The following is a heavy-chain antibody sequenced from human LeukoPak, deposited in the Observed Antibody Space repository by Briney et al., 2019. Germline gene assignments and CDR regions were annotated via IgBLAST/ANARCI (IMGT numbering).Heavy chain of an antibody. CDR3: ARQPTYYYYYMDV. J-gene: IGHJ6*03. CDR1: GGSISSSIYY. Sequence: SETLSLTCTVSGGSISSSIYYWGWIRQPPGKGLEWIGSVYYSGSTYYNPSLKSRVTISVDTSKNQFSPKLSSVTAADTAVFYCARQPTYYYYYMDVWGKGTTVTVSS. CDR2: VYYSGST. V-gene: IGHV4-39*01.